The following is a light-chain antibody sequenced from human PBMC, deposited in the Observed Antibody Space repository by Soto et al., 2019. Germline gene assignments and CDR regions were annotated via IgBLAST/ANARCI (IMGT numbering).Light chain of an antibody. J-gene: IGKJ1*01. CDR1: QSLSNW. Sequence: DIQMTQSPSTLSASVGDRVTITCRASQSLSNWLAWYQQKPGKAPKLLIYEASTLESGVPSRFSGSGSGTEFTLTISSLQPDDFATYYCQQYNSYSWTVGQGTKVEIK. V-gene: IGKV1-5*03. CDR2: EAS. CDR3: QQYNSYSWT.